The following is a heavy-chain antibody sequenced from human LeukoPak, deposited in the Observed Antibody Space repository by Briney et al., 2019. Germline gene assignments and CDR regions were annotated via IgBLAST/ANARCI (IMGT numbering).Heavy chain of an antibody. CDR1: GFTFSSYG. J-gene: IGHJ5*02. CDR2: ISFDGSNK. V-gene: IGHV3-30*18. Sequence: GGSLRLSCAASGFTFSSYGMHWVRQAPGKGLEWVAVISFDGSNKYYADSVKGRFTISRDNSKNTLYLQMNSLRAEDTALYYCAKDGPRITMVRGVNWFDPWGQGTLVTVSS. D-gene: IGHD3-10*01. CDR3: AKDGPRITMVRGVNWFDP.